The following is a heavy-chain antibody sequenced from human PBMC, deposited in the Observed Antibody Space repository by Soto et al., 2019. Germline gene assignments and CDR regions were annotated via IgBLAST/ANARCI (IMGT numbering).Heavy chain of an antibody. D-gene: IGHD3-3*01. CDR3: ARDYRNDFWSGYSSAMDV. J-gene: IGHJ6*03. V-gene: IGHV3-33*01. CDR1: GFTFSSYG. CDR2: IWYDGSNK. Sequence: GGSLRLSCAASGFTFSSYGMHWVRQAPGKGLEWVAVIWYDGSNKYYADSVKGRFTISRDNSKNTLYLQMNSLRAEDTAVYYCARDYRNDFWSGYSSAMDVWGKGTTVTVSS.